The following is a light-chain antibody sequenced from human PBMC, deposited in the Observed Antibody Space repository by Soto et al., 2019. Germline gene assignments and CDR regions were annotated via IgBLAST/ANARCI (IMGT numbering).Light chain of an antibody. CDR2: DGS. J-gene: IGKJ5*01. Sequence: EIVLTQSPATLSVSPGERVTLSCRASQNLHSFLNWYQQSPGQAHRPLIYDGSKRPAGVPDRISGDGSGTDYALNISSLEPADFAVYYCQQRTRWPMTFGQGTRLEI. CDR3: QQRTRWPMT. CDR1: QNLHSF. V-gene: IGKV3-11*01.